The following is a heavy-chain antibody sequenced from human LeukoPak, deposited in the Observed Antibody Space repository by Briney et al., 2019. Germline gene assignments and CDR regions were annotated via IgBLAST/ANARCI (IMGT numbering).Heavy chain of an antibody. CDR1: GFTVSSNY. CDR2: IYSGGST. Sequence: PGGSLRLSCSASGFTVSSNYMSWVRQAPGKGLEWVSVIYSGGSTYYADSVKGRFTIPRDNSKNTLYLQMNSLRDEDTAVYYCARDFGMGYCIFWGQGTLVTVSS. J-gene: IGHJ4*02. V-gene: IGHV3-66*01. D-gene: IGHD2-15*01. CDR3: ARDFGMGYCIF.